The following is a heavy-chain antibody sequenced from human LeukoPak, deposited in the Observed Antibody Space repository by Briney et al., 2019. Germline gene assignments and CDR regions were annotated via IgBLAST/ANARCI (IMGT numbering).Heavy chain of an antibody. J-gene: IGHJ4*02. V-gene: IGHV3-21*01. Sequence: GGSLRLSCAASKFTFSSYSMNWVRQAPGKGLEWVSSISSSSSYIYYADSVKGRFTISRDNAKNSLYLQMNSLRAEDTAVYYCASDLGSIVDYWGQGTLVTVSS. CDR1: KFTFSSYS. CDR2: ISSSSSYI. D-gene: IGHD3-10*01. CDR3: ASDLGSIVDY.